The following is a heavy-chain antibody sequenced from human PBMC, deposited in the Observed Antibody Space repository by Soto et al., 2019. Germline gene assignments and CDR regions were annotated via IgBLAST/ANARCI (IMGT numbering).Heavy chain of an antibody. CDR2: IYWDDDQ. J-gene: IGHJ5*01. Sequence: TLSLTWTVFSGSVSSGICYWSWIRQPPGKNIESLAIIYWDDDQRYSPSLRSILTIIKDTSNNQVVLTMTHMDPLVTATYYCARTLTPRRRLDPWGQGTLVTVSS. CDR1: SGSVSSGICY. CDR3: ARTLTPRRRLDP. V-gene: IGHV2-5*08. D-gene: IGHD6-6*01.